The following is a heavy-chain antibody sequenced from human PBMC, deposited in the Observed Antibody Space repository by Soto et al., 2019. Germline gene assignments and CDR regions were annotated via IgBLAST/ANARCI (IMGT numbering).Heavy chain of an antibody. CDR2: VKPDGSEK. Sequence: GGSLRLSCAASGFTFNSYWMSWVRQAPGKGLEWVANVKPDGSEKWYVDSVKGRFTISRDNAKNSLYLQMNSLRVADTAVYYCARGDYSDSSGPFSDAFDIWGQGTMVT. V-gene: IGHV3-7*04. CDR3: ARGDYSDSSGPFSDAFDI. J-gene: IGHJ3*02. D-gene: IGHD3-22*01. CDR1: GFTFNSYW.